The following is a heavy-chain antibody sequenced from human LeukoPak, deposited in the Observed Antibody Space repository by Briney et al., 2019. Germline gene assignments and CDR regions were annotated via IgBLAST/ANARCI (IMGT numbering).Heavy chain of an antibody. D-gene: IGHD2-2*01. CDR1: AFTFSSYW. CDR3: ARDTIDGYIDY. Sequence: GGSLRLSCAASAFTFSSYWMSWVRQAPGKGLEWVANIKEDGSEINYVDSVKGRFTISRDNAKNSLYLQMNSLRAEDTAVNYCARDTIDGYIDYWGQGTLVTVSS. J-gene: IGHJ4*02. V-gene: IGHV3-7*01. CDR2: IKEDGSEI.